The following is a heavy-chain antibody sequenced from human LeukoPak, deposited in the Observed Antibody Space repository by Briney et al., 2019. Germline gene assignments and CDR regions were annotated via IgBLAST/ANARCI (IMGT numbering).Heavy chain of an antibody. CDR2: IYYSGST. J-gene: IGHJ4*02. Sequence: SETLSLTCTVSGGSISSSSYYWGWIRQPPGKGLEWIGSIYYSGSTYYNPSLKSRVTISVDTSRNQFSLKLSSVTAADTAVYYCARMVRGVYYFDYWGQGTLVTVSS. D-gene: IGHD3-10*01. CDR3: ARMVRGVYYFDY. CDR1: GGSISSSSYY. V-gene: IGHV4-39*01.